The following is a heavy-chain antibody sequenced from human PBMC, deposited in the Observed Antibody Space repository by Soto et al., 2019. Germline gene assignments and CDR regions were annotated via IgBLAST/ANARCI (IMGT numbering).Heavy chain of an antibody. CDR3: ARALGGRYYSEYFQH. CDR1: GGSFSGYY. D-gene: IGHD1-26*01. Sequence: QVQLQQWGAGLLKPSETLSLTCAVYGGSFSGYYWSWIRQPPGKGLEWIGEINHSGSTNYNPSLKSRVTISVDTSKNQFALKLSAVTAADTAVYYWARALGGRYYSEYFQHWGQGTLVTVSS. CDR2: INHSGST. J-gene: IGHJ1*01. V-gene: IGHV4-34*01.